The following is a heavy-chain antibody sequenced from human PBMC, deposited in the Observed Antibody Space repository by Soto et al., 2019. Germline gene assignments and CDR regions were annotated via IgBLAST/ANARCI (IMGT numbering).Heavy chain of an antibody. Sequence: EVQLLESGRDLVQPGGSLRLTWRTSGFMFEHYAMRWVRQAPGKGLESFLTISGNGENTHYAGSVRGRFTISRDNSKTTVYLQMNSLGVEETAVYYCAKPEGTTTTNFDFWGLGTLVTVAS. CDR3: AKPEGTTTTNFDF. J-gene: IGHJ4*02. CDR1: GFMFEHYA. CDR2: ISGNGENT. D-gene: IGHD1-1*01. V-gene: IGHV3-23*01.